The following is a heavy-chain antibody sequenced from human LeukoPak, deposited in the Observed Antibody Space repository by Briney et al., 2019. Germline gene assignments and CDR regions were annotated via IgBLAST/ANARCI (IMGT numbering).Heavy chain of an antibody. CDR3: AGNGDYPRGWFDP. CDR2: ISSSGSTI. CDR1: GFTFSSCS. V-gene: IGHV3-48*02. J-gene: IGHJ5*02. D-gene: IGHD4-17*01. Sequence: GGSLRLSCAASGFTFSSCSMTWVRQAPGKGLEWVSYISSSGSTIYYADFVKGRFTISRDNAKNSLYLQMNSLRDEDTAVYYCAGNGDYPRGWFDPWGQGTLVTVSS.